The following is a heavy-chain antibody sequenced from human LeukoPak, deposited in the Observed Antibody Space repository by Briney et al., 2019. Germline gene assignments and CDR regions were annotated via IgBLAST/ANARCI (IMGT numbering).Heavy chain of an antibody. J-gene: IGHJ4*02. Sequence: GGSLRLSCAASGFTFSNYAMHWVRQAPGKGLEYVSAISSNGGSTYYANSVKGRFTISRDNSNNPLYLQMGSLRAEDMAVYYCARRSSSWFHYFDYWGQGTLVTVSS. D-gene: IGHD6-13*01. CDR2: ISSNGGST. CDR3: ARRSSSWFHYFDY. CDR1: GFTFSNYA. V-gene: IGHV3-64*01.